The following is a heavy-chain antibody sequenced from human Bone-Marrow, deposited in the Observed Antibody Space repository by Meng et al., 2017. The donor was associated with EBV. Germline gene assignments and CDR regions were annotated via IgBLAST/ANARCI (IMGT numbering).Heavy chain of an antibody. CDR3: ASESGRGYTPDY. CDR2: FLPTLGAP. Sequence: QLQLVQSAAEVKKPGSSVKVSCKTSGGPFRNYAISWVRQAPGQGLEWLGGFLPTLGAPNYAQKFHGRVSITADESTSTHYMDLSSLRSEDTAMYYCASESGRGYTPDYWGQGTLVTVSS. CDR1: GGPFRNYA. D-gene: IGHD3-10*01. J-gene: IGHJ4*02. V-gene: IGHV1-69*01.